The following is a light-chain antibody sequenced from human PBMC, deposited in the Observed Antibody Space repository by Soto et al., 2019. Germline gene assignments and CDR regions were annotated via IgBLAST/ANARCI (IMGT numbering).Light chain of an antibody. Sequence: EIVMTQSPATLSVSPGERATLSCRASQSVSSNLAWYQQKPGQAPRLLIYGASTRATGIPARFSGSGSGTEFTLTISSLQSEVFAFYYGQQYNNWLSITFGQGTRREIK. CDR3: QQYNNWLSIT. V-gene: IGKV3-15*01. J-gene: IGKJ5*01. CDR1: QSVSSN. CDR2: GAS.